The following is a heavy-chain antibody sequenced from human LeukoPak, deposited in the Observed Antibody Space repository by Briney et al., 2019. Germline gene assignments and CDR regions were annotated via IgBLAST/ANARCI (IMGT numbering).Heavy chain of an antibody. J-gene: IGHJ4*02. CDR2: ITGSGGDT. D-gene: IGHD4-23*01. Sequence: AGGSLRLSCAASGFTFSNYVMSWVRQAPGKGLEWISAITGSGGDTYYADSVKGRFTISRDNAKNSLYLQMNSLRAEDTAVYYCARDLSNQLRGFDYWGQGTLVTVSS. V-gene: IGHV3-21*01. CDR1: GFTFSNYV. CDR3: ARDLSNQLRGFDY.